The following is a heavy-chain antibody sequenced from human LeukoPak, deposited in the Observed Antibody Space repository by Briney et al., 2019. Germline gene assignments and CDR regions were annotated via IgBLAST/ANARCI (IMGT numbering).Heavy chain of an antibody. CDR1: GYTFTDYY. D-gene: IGHD3-10*01. CDR2: ITPNNGAT. Sequence: ASVKVSCKASGYTFTDYYIHWVRQAPGQGLEWMGWITPNNGATNSPQKFQDRVTMTRDTSISTAYMELTRLRSDDTAVYYCALLASGLNYWGQGTLVTVSS. CDR3: ALLASGLNY. J-gene: IGHJ4*02. V-gene: IGHV1-2*02.